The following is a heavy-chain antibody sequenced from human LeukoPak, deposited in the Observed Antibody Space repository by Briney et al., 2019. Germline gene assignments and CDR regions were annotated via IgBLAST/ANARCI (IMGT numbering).Heavy chain of an antibody. Sequence: PGRSLRLSCAASGFTFSSYAMHWVRQAPGKGLEWVAVISYDGSNKYYADSVKGRFTISRDNSKNTLYLQMNSLRAEDTAVYYCARDPAALGATSWFDPWGQGTLVTVSS. D-gene: IGHD1-26*01. CDR1: GFTFSSYA. CDR2: ISYDGSNK. J-gene: IGHJ5*02. CDR3: ARDPAALGATSWFDP. V-gene: IGHV3-30-3*01.